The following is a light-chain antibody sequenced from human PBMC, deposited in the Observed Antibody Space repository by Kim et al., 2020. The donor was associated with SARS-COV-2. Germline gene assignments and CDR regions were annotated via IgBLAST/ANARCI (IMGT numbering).Light chain of an antibody. CDR2: GAS. J-gene: IGKJ3*01. CDR1: QSVSSSY. CDR3: QQYGSSPT. V-gene: IGKV3-20*01. Sequence: LAPGERATLACRASQSVSSSYVAWYQQKPGQAPRLLIYGASSRATGIPDRFSGSGSGTDFTLTISRREPEDFAVYYCQQYGSSPTFGPGTKVDIK.